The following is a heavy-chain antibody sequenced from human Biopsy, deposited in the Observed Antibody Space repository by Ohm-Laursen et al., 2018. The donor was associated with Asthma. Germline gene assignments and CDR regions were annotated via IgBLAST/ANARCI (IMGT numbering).Heavy chain of an antibody. V-gene: IGHV3-53*01. D-gene: IGHD6-19*01. CDR2: IYSGGTS. J-gene: IGHJ4*02. CDR1: GFMFRSFG. CDR3: ARGDSSGWSHYYFDY. Sequence: GSLRLSCAASGFMFRSFGMHWVRHAPGKGLEWVSVIYSGGTSDTADSVRGRFTISRDFYKNTLYLQMDSLRAEDTAVYYCARGDSSGWSHYYFDYWGQGTLVTVSS.